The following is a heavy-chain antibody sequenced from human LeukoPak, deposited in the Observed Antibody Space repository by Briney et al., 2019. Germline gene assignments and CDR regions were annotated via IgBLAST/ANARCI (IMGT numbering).Heavy chain of an antibody. CDR3: ARGPFRRRPARHYYMDV. Sequence: GGSLRLSCAASGFTFSSYSMNWVRQAPGKGLEWVSYISSSSSTIYYADSVKGRFTISRDSAKNSLYLQMNSLRAEDTAVYYCARGPFRRRPARHYYMDVWGKGTTVTVSS. CDR2: ISSSSSTI. CDR1: GFTFSSYS. J-gene: IGHJ6*03. V-gene: IGHV3-48*04. D-gene: IGHD2-2*01.